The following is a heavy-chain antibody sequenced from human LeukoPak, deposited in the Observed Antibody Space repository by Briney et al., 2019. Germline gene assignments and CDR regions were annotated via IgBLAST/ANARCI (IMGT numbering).Heavy chain of an antibody. CDR1: GFNFNNYN. V-gene: IGHV3-48*01. J-gene: IGHJ5*02. CDR3: AKAPYGSGSYYSNWFDP. CDR2: ITLSSSTI. D-gene: IGHD3-10*01. Sequence: GGSLRLSCAVSGFNFNNYNMNWVRQAPGKGLEWVSYITLSSSTIYYADSVKGRFTVSRDNAKNTLYLQMNSLRAEDTAVYYCAKAPYGSGSYYSNWFDPWGQGTLVTVSS.